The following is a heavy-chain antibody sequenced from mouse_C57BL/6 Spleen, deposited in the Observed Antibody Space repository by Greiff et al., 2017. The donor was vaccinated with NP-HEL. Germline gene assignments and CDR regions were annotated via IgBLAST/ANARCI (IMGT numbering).Heavy chain of an antibody. CDR3: ARSELLLLYYFDY. CDR1: GYTFTGYW. CDR2: ILPGSGST. V-gene: IGHV1-9*01. D-gene: IGHD1-1*01. J-gene: IGHJ2*01. Sequence: QVQLQQSGAELMKPGASVKLSCKATGYTFTGYWIEWVKQRPGHGLVWIGEILPGSGSTNYNEKFKGKATFTADTSSNPAYMQLSSLTTEDAAIYYCARSELLLLYYFDYWGQGTTLTVSS.